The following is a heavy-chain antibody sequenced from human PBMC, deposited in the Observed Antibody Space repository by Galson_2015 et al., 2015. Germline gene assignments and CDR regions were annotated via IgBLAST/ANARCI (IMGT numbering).Heavy chain of an antibody. CDR2: IWYDGSNK. CDR1: GFTFSSYG. CDR3: ARDGYCGGDCYTPHFDY. V-gene: IGHV3-33*01. Sequence: SLRLSCAASGFTFSSYGMHWVRQAPGKGLEWVAVIWYDGSNKYYADSVKGRFTISRDNSKNTLYLQMNSLRAEDTAVYYCARDGYCGGDCYTPHFDYWGQGTLVTVSS. J-gene: IGHJ4*02. D-gene: IGHD2-21*02.